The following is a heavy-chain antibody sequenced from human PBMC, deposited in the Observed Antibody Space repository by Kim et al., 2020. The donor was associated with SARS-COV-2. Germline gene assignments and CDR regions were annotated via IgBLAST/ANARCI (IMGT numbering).Heavy chain of an antibody. J-gene: IGHJ5*02. D-gene: IGHD1-26*01. V-gene: IGHV4-59*01. Sequence: LKSRVTISVDTSKNQFSLKLSSVTAADTAVYYCARVRGGSYLGRNVWFDPWGQGTLVTVSS. CDR3: ARVRGGSYLGRNVWFDP.